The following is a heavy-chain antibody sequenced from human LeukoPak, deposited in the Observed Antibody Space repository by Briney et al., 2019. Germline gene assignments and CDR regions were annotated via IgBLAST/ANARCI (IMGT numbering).Heavy chain of an antibody. CDR3: ARGDYDSSTGPFDY. CDR2: INTNTGNP. D-gene: IGHD3-22*01. J-gene: IGHJ4*02. Sequence: ASVKVSCKASGGTFSSYAISWVRQAPGQGLEWMGWINTNTGNPTYAQGFTGRFVFSLDTSVSTAYLQISSLKAEDTAVYYCARGDYDSSTGPFDYWGQGTLVTVSS. V-gene: IGHV7-4-1*02. CDR1: GGTFSSYA.